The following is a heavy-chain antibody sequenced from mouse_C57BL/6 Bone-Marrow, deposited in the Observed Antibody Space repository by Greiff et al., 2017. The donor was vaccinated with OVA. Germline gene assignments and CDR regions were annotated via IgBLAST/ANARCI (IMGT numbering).Heavy chain of an antibody. CDR1: GYSITSDY. D-gene: IGHD2-4*01. CDR3: ARGGIDSGWYLDV. J-gene: IGHJ1*03. CDR2: ISYSGST. V-gene: IGHV3-8*01. Sequence: EVQRVESGPGLAKPSQTLSLTCSVTGYSITSDYWNWIRKFPGNKLEYMGYISYSGSTYYNPSLKSRISITRDTSKNQYYLQLISVTTEDTATYXWARGGIDSGWYLDVWGTGTTATVPS.